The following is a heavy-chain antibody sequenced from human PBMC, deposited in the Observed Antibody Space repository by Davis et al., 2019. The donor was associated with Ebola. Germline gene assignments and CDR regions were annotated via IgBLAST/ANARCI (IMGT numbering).Heavy chain of an antibody. V-gene: IGHV3-30*18. CDR1: GFTFSSYG. J-gene: IGHJ4*02. CDR2: ISYDGSNK. CDR3: AKWEPLDY. Sequence: GGSLRLSCAASGFTFSSYGMHWVRQAPGKGLEWVAVISYDGSNKYYADSVKGRFTISRDNSKNTLYLQMNSLRAEDTAVYYCAKWEPLDYWGQGTLVTVSS. D-gene: IGHD1-14*01.